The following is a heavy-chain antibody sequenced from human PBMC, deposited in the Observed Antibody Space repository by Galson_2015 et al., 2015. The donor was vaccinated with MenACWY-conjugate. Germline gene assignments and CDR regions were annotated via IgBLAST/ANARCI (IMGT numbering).Heavy chain of an antibody. V-gene: IGHV3-11*06. J-gene: IGHJ4*02. D-gene: IGHD5-12*01. CDR2: ISSGHIYS. CDR3: ARTPRSYSGYTFEK. CDR1: GFTFSDYY. Sequence: SLRLSCAASGFTFSDYYMSWIRQAPGKGLEWVAYISSGHIYSNHADSVKGRFTISRDDAKNSLFLQMNSLRAEDTAAYFCARTPRSYSGYTFEKWGQGTLVTVSS.